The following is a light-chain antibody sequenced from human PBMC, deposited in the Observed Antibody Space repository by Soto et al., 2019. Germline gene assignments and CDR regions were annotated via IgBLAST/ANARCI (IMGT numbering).Light chain of an antibody. V-gene: IGLV2-14*01. CDR2: EVS. CDR1: SSDVGGYNY. Sequence: QSVLTQPASVSGSPGQSITISCTGSSSDVGGYNYVSWYQNHPGTAPKLMIYEVSNRPSGVSNRFSGSKSGNTASLTISGLQAEDEADYYCSSYTSSSALVFGGGTKLIVL. CDR3: SSYTSSSALV. J-gene: IGLJ2*01.